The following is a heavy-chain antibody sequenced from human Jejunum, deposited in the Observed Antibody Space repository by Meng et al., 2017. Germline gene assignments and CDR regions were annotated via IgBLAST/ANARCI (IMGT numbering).Heavy chain of an antibody. V-gene: IGHV4-59*01. Sequence: VQLTEPAPGLWKPSETLSLTCTVSGDSMTNSYWSWIRQPPGKGLEWIGYVYFGGTTNYSPSLKSRVTISLDTSENQFSLKLNSVTAADTAVYFCARATFTYGWGHDSWGQGTLVTVFS. J-gene: IGHJ4*02. D-gene: IGHD3-10*01. CDR3: ARATFTYGWGHDS. CDR2: VYFGGTT. CDR1: GDSMTNSY.